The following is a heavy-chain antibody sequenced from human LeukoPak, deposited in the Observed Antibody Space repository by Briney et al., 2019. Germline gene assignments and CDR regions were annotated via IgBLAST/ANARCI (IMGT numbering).Heavy chain of an antibody. J-gene: IGHJ6*04. CDR3: ARLSRAVLTYGMDV. Sequence: GASLKISCKGSGSSFTSYWIAWVRQMPGKGLEWMGIIYPGDSDTRYSPSFQGQVTIAADKSISTASLQWSSLKASDTAMYYCARLSRAVLTYGMDVWGKGTTVTVSS. V-gene: IGHV5-51*01. CDR2: IYPGDSDT. CDR1: GSSFTSYW. D-gene: IGHD6-19*01.